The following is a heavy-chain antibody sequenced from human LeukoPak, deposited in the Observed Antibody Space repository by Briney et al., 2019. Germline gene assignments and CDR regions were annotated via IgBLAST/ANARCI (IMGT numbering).Heavy chain of an antibody. CDR3: ARDPPPYSSSWYGFDS. Sequence: GGSLRLSCAASGFTFSSYNMNWVRQAPGKGLEWVSSISGSSSYIYYADSVKGRFTISRGNAKNSLYLQMSSLRAEDTAMYYCARDPPPYSSSWYGFDSWGQGTLVTVSS. J-gene: IGHJ4*02. CDR1: GFTFSSYN. CDR2: ISGSSSYI. D-gene: IGHD6-13*01. V-gene: IGHV3-21*01.